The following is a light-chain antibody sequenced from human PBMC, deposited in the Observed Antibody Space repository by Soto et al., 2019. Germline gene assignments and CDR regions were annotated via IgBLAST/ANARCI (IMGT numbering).Light chain of an antibody. J-gene: IGLJ1*01. CDR3: SSYAGSNNFV. V-gene: IGLV2-8*01. CDR1: TSDVGIYNY. CDR2: EVS. Sequence: QSALTQPPSASGSPGQSVTISCTGSTSDVGIYNYVSWYQQHPGEAPKLMLYEVSKRPSGVPDRFSGSKSGNTASLTVSGLQADDEADYYCSSYAGSNNFVFGTGTKVTVL.